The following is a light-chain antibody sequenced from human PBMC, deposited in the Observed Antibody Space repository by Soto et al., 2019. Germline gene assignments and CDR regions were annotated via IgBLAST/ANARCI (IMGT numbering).Light chain of an antibody. CDR2: KAS. CDR1: QSISSW. V-gene: IGKV1-5*03. J-gene: IGKJ2*01. CDR3: QQYHSYPYT. Sequence: DIQMTQSPSTLSASVGDRVTITCRASQSISSWLAWYQQKPGKAPKVLISKASTLQSGVPSRFSGSRSATEFTLTVSSLQPDDFATYYCQQYHSYPYTFGQGTQLEIE.